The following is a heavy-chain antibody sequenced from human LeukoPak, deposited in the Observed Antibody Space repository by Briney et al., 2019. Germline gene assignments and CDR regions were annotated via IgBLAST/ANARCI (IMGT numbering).Heavy chain of an antibody. CDR1: GGSISSGGYY. D-gene: IGHD4-17*01. J-gene: IGHJ4*02. CDR2: IYYSGST. V-gene: IGHV4-31*03. Sequence: SETLSLTCTVSGGSISSGGYYWSWLRQHPGKGLEWIGYIYYSGSTYYNPSLKSRVTISVDTSKTQFSLKLSSVTAADTAVYYCATFYGDYEGYYFDYGGQGPLVTVS. CDR3: ATFYGDYEGYYFDY.